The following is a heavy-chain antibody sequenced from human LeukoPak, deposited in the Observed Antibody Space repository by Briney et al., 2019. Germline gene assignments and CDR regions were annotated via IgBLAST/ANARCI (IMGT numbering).Heavy chain of an antibody. CDR2: ISSSSSYI. CDR1: GFTFSSYS. J-gene: IGHJ4*02. V-gene: IGHV3-21*01. D-gene: IGHD6-6*01. Sequence: PGGSLRLSCAASGFTFSSYSMNWVRQAPGKGLEWVSSISSSSSYIYYADSVKGRFTISRDNAKNSLYLQMNSLRAEDTAVYYCARDGRHGPPSLYSSSNYFDYWGQGTLVTVSS. CDR3: ARDGRHGPPSLYSSSNYFDY.